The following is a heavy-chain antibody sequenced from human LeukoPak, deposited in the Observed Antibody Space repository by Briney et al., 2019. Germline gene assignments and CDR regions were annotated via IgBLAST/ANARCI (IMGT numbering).Heavy chain of an antibody. CDR1: GGTFSSYA. CDR2: IIPIFGTA. V-gene: IGHV1-69*13. J-gene: IGHJ4*02. D-gene: IGHD2-21*01. Sequence: SVKVSCKATGGTFSSYAISWVRQAPGQGLEWMGGIIPIFGTANYAQKFQGRVTITADESTSTAYMELSSLRSEDTAVYYCWGGGWKKPFDYWGQGTLVTVSS. CDR3: WGGGWKKPFDY.